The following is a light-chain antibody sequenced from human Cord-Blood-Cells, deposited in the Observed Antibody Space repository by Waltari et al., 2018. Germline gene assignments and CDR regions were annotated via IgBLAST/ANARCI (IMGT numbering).Light chain of an antibody. CDR2: KAS. Sequence: DIQMTQSPSTLSESVGDRVTITCRASQSISSWLAWYQQKPGKVPKPLIHKASSVYSGVLSGSSGGGSGKKSTLTISGLQLDDCESCYVKQYNGYPWTFGQGPKVVIK. J-gene: IGKJ1*01. V-gene: IGKV1-5*03. CDR3: KQYNGYPWT. CDR1: QSISSW.